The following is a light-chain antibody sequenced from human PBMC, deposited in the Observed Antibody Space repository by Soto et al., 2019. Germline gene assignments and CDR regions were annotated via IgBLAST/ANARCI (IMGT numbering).Light chain of an antibody. V-gene: IGKV1-33*01. CDR1: QYIGNY. CDR2: DAS. J-gene: IGKJ4*01. CDR3: QQYDNLPLT. Sequence: DIQMTQSPSSLSASVGDRVTITCQASQYIGNYLNWYQQKPGKAPKLLIYDASNLETGVPSRFSGSGSGTDFTFTISSLQPEDIATYYCQQYDNLPLTFGGGTKVEIK.